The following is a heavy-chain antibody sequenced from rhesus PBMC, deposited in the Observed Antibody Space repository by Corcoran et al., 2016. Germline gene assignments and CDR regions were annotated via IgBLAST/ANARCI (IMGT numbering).Heavy chain of an antibody. J-gene: IGHJ2*01. CDR2: IDGKSARP. Sequence: QVKLQQWGEGLVKPSETLSLTCAVYGGSISGYYWSWIRQPPGKGLEWSGNIDGKSARPNYNPSLKIRVTISKDTSKNQFSLKLSSVTAADTAVYYCARLPGGSNYWYFDIWGPGTPITISS. CDR1: GGSISGYY. D-gene: IGHD4-29*01. V-gene: IGHV4-73*01. CDR3: ARLPGGSNYWYFDI.